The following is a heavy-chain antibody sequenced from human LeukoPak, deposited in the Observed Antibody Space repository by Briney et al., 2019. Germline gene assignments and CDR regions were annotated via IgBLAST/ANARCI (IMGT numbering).Heavy chain of an antibody. V-gene: IGHV1-8*01. CDR3: ARSAGYCSSTSCYIRGGYYYYYGMDV. J-gene: IGHJ6*02. D-gene: IGHD2-2*02. Sequence: ASVKVSCKASGYTFTSCDINWVRQATGQGLEWMGWMNPNSGNTGYAQEFQGRVTMTRNTSISTAYMELSSLRSEDTAVYYCARSAGYCSSTSCYIRGGYYYYYGMDVWGQGTTVTVSS. CDR2: MNPNSGNT. CDR1: GYTFTSCD.